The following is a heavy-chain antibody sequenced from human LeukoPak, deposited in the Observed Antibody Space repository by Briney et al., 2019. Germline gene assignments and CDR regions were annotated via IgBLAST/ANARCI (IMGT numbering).Heavy chain of an antibody. CDR2: IWYDGGNK. Sequence: PGRSLRLSCAASGFTFSSYGMHWVRQAPGKGLEWVAVIWYDGGNKYYADSVKGRFTISRDNSKNTLYLQMNSLRAADTAVYYCARGQYCTTTGCYSDYYYYYGMDVWGQGTTVTVSS. J-gene: IGHJ6*02. CDR1: GFTFSSYG. D-gene: IGHD2-2*01. V-gene: IGHV3-33*01. CDR3: ARGQYCTTTGCYSDYYYYYGMDV.